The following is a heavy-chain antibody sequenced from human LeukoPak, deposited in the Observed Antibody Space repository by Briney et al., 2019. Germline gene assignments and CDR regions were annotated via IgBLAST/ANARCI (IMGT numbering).Heavy chain of an antibody. V-gene: IGHV1-2*02. J-gene: IGHJ3*02. CDR1: GYTFTGYY. CDR2: INPNSGDT. CDR3: ASGSRQDDAFDI. D-gene: IGHD1-26*01. Sequence: GASVKVSCKASGYTFTGYYMHWVRQAPGQGLEWMGWINPNSGDTNYAQKFQGRVTMTRDTSISTAYMELSRLRSDDTAVYYCASGSRQDDAFDIWGQGTMVTVSS.